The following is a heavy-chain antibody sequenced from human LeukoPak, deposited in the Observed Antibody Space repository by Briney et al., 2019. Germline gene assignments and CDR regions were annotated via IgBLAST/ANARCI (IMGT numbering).Heavy chain of an antibody. CDR2: ISSSSSYI. V-gene: IGHV3-21*01. CDR1: GVSFTSHS. J-gene: IGHJ4*02. CDR3: ASRMDYFDY. Sequence: PGGSLRLSCVGSGVSFTSHSMNWVRQAPGKGLEWVSSISSSSSYIYYADSVKGRFTTSRDNAKNSLYLQMNSLRAEDTAVYYCASRMDYFDYWGQGTLVTVSS.